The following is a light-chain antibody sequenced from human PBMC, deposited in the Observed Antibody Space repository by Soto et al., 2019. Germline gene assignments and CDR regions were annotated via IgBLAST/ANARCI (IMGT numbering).Light chain of an antibody. V-gene: IGKV1-39*01. CDR2: AAS. J-gene: IGKJ1*01. CDR3: QQSYSTPPT. CDR1: QSISSY. Sequence: DIQMTQSPSSLSASVGDRVTITCRASQSISSYLNWYQQKPGKAPKLLIYAASSLQSGVPSRFSGSGSGTDFTLTTSSLQPEDVATYYCQQSYSTPPTFCQGTKVDIK.